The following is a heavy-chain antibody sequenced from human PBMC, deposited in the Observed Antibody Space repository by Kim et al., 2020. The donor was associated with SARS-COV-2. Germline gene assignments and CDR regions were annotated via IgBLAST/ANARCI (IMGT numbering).Heavy chain of an antibody. CDR3: ARVSSGNPGY. CDR2: INNDGSST. CDR1: GFTFSNYW. Sequence: GGSLGLSCAASGFTFSNYWIHWVRQAPGKGLVWVSYINNDGSSTNYADSVKGRFTISRDNAKNTLYLQMNSLRPEDTAVYYCARVSSGNPGYWGQGTLVTVSS. J-gene: IGHJ4*02. V-gene: IGHV3-74*01.